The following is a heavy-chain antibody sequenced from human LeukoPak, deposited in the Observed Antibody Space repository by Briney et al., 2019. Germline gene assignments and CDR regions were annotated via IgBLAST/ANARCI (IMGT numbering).Heavy chain of an antibody. V-gene: IGHV3-30*03. J-gene: IGHJ4*02. CDR1: GVTFRSYG. CDR2: ISSDGNDK. CDR3: TTKVIRGNSGDDYDD. D-gene: IGHD5-12*01. Sequence: QTGGSLRLSCAASGVTFRSYGMHWVRQAPGKGLEWVALISSDGNDKLYGDSVRGRFTISRDDSKSTLYLQMNSLRAEDTAVYYCTTKVIRGNSGDDYDDWGQGTLVTVSS.